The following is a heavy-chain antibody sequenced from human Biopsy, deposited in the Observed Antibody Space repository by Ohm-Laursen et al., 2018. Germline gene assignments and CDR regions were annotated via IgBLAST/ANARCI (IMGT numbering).Heavy chain of an antibody. CDR3: ARGPYGDNAGAFDV. Sequence: GTLSLTRAVDGGSFSGYDWTWIRQPPGKGLEWVGEFSHTGTTIYNPSLKSRLTISVDKSKNHFSLRLTSVTAADTATYFCARGPYGDNAGAFDVWGQGTVVTVSS. J-gene: IGHJ3*01. CDR2: FSHTGTT. CDR1: GGSFSGYD. V-gene: IGHV4-34*01. D-gene: IGHD4/OR15-4a*01.